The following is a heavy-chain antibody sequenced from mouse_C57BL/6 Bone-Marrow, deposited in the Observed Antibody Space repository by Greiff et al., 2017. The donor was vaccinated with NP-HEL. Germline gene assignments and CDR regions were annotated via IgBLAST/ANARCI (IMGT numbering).Heavy chain of an antibody. J-gene: IGHJ2*01. CDR1: GYTFTSYT. CDR2: INPSSGYT. Sequence: VQGVESGAELARPGASVKMSCKASGYTFTSYTMHWVKQRPGQGLEWIGYINPSSGYTKYNQKFKDKATLTADKSSSTAYMQLSSLTSEDSAVYYCARAYDGYGYFDYWGQGTTLTVSS. D-gene: IGHD2-3*01. CDR3: ARAYDGYGYFDY. V-gene: IGHV1-4*01.